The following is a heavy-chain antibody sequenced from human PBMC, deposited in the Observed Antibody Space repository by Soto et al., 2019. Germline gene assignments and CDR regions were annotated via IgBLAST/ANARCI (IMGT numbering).Heavy chain of an antibody. Sequence: QVQLVESGGGVVQPGRSLRLSCAASGFTFSSYAMHWVRQAPGKGLEWVAVISYDGSNKYYADSVKGRFTISRDNSKNALYLQMSSLRAEDTAVYYCARDGVVGEDYWGQGTLVTVSS. CDR3: ARDGVVGEDY. J-gene: IGHJ4*02. D-gene: IGHD1-26*01. V-gene: IGHV3-30-3*01. CDR2: ISYDGSNK. CDR1: GFTFSSYA.